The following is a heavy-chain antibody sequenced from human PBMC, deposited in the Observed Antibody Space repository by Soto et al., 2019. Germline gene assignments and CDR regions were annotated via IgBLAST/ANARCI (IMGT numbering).Heavy chain of an antibody. CDR3: ASVTRTCISTSCYRYYYGMYV. CDR1: AGSVSSGSYY. D-gene: IGHD2-2*02. J-gene: IGHJ6*02. CDR2: IYYSGST. Sequence: VQLQESGPGLVKPSETLSLTCTVSAGSVSSGSYYWSWIRQPPGKGLEWIGYIYYSGSTNYNPSFWSRVNISVDTSTHQFSLKLSSVTAADTAVYYCASVTRTCISTSCYRYYYGMYVWGQGTTVTVSS. V-gene: IGHV4-61*01.